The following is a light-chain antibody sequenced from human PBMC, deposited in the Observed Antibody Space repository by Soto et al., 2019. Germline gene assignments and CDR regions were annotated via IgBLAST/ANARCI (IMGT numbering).Light chain of an antibody. V-gene: IGKV3-11*01. Sequence: EIVLTQSPATPSLSPGERATLSCRASQSVGKSFAWSQQKPGEAPSLLIYDASNRATGSPARFSGSGSGTDFTLTISSLEPEDSAVYYCQQRKNWPPITFGQGTRLEIK. J-gene: IGKJ5*01. CDR3: QQRKNWPPIT. CDR1: QSVGKS. CDR2: DAS.